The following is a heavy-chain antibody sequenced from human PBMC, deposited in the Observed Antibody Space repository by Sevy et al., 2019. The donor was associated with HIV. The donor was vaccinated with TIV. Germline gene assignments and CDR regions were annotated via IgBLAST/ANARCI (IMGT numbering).Heavy chain of an antibody. J-gene: IGHJ4*02. CDR3: ARGGGNGLYYFDY. V-gene: IGHV1-69*13. CDR1: GGTFSSYG. Sequence: ASVKVSCKASGGTFSSYGISWVRQAPGQGLEWMGGIIPILGTVNYAQKFQGRVTITADESTKTAYMELSSLGSEATALYYGARGGGNGLYYFDYWGQETLVTVSS. D-gene: IGHD6-19*01. CDR2: IIPILGTV.